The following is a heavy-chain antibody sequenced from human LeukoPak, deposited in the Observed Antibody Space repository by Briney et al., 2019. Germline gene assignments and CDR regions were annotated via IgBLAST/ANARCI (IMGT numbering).Heavy chain of an antibody. J-gene: IGHJ4*02. CDR2: IYYSGST. V-gene: IGHV4-59*01. CDR3: ARVERESSSWYPFDY. Sequence: SETLSLTCTVSGGSISSYYWSWIRQPPGRGLEWIGYIYYSGSTNYNPSLKSRVTISVDTSKNQFSLKLSSVTAADTAVYYCARVERESSSWYPFDYWGQGTLVTVFS. CDR1: GGSISSYY. D-gene: IGHD6-13*01.